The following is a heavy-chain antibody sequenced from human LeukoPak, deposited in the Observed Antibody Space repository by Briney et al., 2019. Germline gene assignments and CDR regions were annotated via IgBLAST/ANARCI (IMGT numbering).Heavy chain of an antibody. V-gene: IGHV3-23*01. J-gene: IGHJ4*02. CDR2: ISPSGSTT. Sequence: PGGSLRLSCAASGFTFSSYAMSWVRQAPGKGLEWVSAISPSGSTTYYTDSVKGRFTISRDNSKNTLYLQMNSLRAEDTAVYYCARDSGYSSGYYFDYWGQGTLVTVSS. CDR1: GFTFSSYA. CDR3: ARDSGYSSGYYFDY. D-gene: IGHD3-22*01.